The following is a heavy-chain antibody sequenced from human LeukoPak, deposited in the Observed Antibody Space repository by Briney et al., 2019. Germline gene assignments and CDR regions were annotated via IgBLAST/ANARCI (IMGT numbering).Heavy chain of an antibody. J-gene: IGHJ4*02. D-gene: IGHD6-13*01. CDR2: IYYSGST. CDR1: GGSISSSTYY. Sequence: SETLSLTCNVSGGSISSSTYYWGWIRQPPGKGLEWIGNIYYSGSTYYNPSLKSRLTISVDTSQGQFSLRLSSVTAADTAVYYCARLEGSSQTKGFDYWGQGTLVTVPS. V-gene: IGHV4-39*01. CDR3: ARLEGSSQTKGFDY.